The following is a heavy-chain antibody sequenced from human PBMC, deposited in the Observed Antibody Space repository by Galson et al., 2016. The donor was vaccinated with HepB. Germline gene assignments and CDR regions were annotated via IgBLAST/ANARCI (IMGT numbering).Heavy chain of an antibody. CDR1: GYSFTYYW. CDR2: IDPSDSYT. CDR3: AGRGPEAGTYWYFDV. Sequence: QSGAEVKMPGESLRISCQGSGYSFTYYWISWVRQMPGKGLEWMGRIDPSDSYTIYSPSFQGHANISADNSINTAYLQWSSLKASDTAMYFCAGRGPEAGTYWYFDVWGRGTLVTVSS. D-gene: IGHD6-19*01. J-gene: IGHJ2*01. V-gene: IGHV5-10-1*01.